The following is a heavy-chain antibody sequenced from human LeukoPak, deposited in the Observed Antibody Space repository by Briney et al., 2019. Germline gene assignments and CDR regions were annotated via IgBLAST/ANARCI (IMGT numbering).Heavy chain of an antibody. CDR2: IHSDGSST. J-gene: IGHJ4*02. Sequence: PGGSLRLSCAASGFTFSSNWMHWVRQAPGKGLVWVSRIHSDGSSTNYADSVKGRFTISRDNAKNTLYLQMNSLRAEDTAVYYCVRSLGYCSGGGCYPYFDSWGQGTLVTVSS. CDR1: GFTFSSNW. V-gene: IGHV3-74*01. CDR3: VRSLGYCSGGGCYPYFDS. D-gene: IGHD2-15*01.